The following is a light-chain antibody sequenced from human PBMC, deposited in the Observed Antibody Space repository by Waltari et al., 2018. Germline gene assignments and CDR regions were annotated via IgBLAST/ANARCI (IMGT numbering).Light chain of an antibody. CDR2: AAS. J-gene: IGKJ3*01. CDR1: QGITNY. Sequence: DIQLTQAPSFLSASVGDRLSLACRASQGITNYLAWYQQKPGKAPKLLIYAASTLQSGVPARFSGSGSGTDFTLTISSLQPEDFATYYCQQFHTFTFGPGTKVDIK. CDR3: QQFHTFT. V-gene: IGKV1-9*01.